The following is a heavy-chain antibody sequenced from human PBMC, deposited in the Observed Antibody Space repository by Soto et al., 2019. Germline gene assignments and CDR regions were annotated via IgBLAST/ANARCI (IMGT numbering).Heavy chain of an antibody. CDR2: IYYSGST. CDR1: GGSIRSSSYY. V-gene: IGHV4-39*01. J-gene: IGHJ4*02. D-gene: IGHD5-12*01. Sequence: QLQLQESGPGLVKPSETLSLTCTVSGGSIRSSSYYWGWIRQPPGKGLEWIGSIYYSGSTYYNPSLKSRVSIPVDTSKNQFSLDLSPVTAADTAVDYCARRIGMVATCAYWGEGTLVTVSS. CDR3: ARRIGMVATCAY.